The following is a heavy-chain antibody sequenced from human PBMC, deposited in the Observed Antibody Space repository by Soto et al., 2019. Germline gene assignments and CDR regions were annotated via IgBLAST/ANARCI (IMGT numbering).Heavy chain of an antibody. CDR2: VSNSGSNT. CDR1: GFTFSNYV. Sequence: VQLLEYGGGLVQPGGSLRLSCAASGFTFSNYVMSWVRQAPGKGLEWVSSVSNSGSNTYYAESVKGRVTISRDNSNNTLYLQMNSLRAEDTALYYCARRGRTLPHYSYYMDVWGKWTTVTVSS. V-gene: IGHV3-23*01. J-gene: IGHJ6*03. CDR3: ARRGRTLPHYSYYMDV.